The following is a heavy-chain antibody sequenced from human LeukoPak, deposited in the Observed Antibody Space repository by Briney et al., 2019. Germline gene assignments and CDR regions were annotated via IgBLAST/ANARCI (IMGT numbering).Heavy chain of an antibody. CDR1: GYTFTSYD. CDR2: MNTNSGNT. CDR3: ATAHSSGATFQH. D-gene: IGHD3-22*01. Sequence: GSVKVSCKASGYTFTSYDINWVRQATGQGLEWMGWMNTNSGNTGHAQKFQGRLTMTRDTSTNTAYMELSSLRSEDTAVYYCATAHSSGATFQHWGQGTLVTVSS. V-gene: IGHV1-8*01. J-gene: IGHJ1*01.